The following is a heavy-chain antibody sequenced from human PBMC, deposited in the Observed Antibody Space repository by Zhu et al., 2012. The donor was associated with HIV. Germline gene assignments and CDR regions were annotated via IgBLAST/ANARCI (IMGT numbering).Heavy chain of an antibody. CDR3: ASSGGHYYDSSGYYIYPGWFDP. J-gene: IGHJ5*02. Sequence: QVQLQESGSGLVKPSQTLSLTCAVSGASISSPGGYSWSWIRQPPGKGLEWIGYIYHSGTTYYYPSLKGRVTISVDRSKNQFSLKLNSVTAADTAVYYCASSGGHYYDSSGYYIYPGWFDPWGQGTLVTVSS. D-gene: IGHD3-22*01. CDR1: GASISSPGGYS. V-gene: IGHV4-30-2*01. CDR2: IYHSGTT.